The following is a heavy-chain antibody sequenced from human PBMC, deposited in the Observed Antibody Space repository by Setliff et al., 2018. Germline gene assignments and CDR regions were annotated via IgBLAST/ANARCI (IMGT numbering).Heavy chain of an antibody. V-gene: IGHV1-3*01. Sequence: SVKVSCKASGYTFTAYDIHWMRQAPGQSLEWMGWINGVNGNTKYSQNFQGRVTFTSDTSANTSFMELSSLRSEDSSMYYCARGQTVGPNSGKDYWGQGTLVTVSS. CDR3: ARGQTVGPNSGKDY. CDR1: GYTFTAYD. CDR2: INGVNGNT. J-gene: IGHJ4*02. D-gene: IGHD1-26*01.